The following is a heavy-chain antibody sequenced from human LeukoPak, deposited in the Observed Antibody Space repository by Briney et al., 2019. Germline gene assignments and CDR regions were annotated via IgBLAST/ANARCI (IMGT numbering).Heavy chain of an antibody. Sequence: GESLKISCKGSGYSFTSYWIGWVRQMPGKGLEWMGIIYPGDSDTRYSPSFQGQVTISADKSISTAYLQWSSLKASDTAMYYCARPKCDILTGYWDAFDIWGQGTMVTVSS. D-gene: IGHD3-9*01. J-gene: IGHJ3*02. CDR2: IYPGDSDT. CDR3: ARPKCDILTGYWDAFDI. CDR1: GYSFTSYW. V-gene: IGHV5-51*01.